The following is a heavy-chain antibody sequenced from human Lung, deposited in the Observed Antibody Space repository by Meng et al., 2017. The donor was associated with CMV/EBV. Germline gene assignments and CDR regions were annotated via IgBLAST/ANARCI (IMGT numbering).Heavy chain of an antibody. J-gene: IGHJ3*02. Sequence: GESLKISCAASGFTFSSYSMNCVRQAPGKGLEWVSSISSSSSYIYYADSVKGRFTISRDNAKNSLYLQMNSLRAEDTAVYYCARDGSFWSGYYAPVAFDIWGQGTMVTVSS. D-gene: IGHD3-3*01. CDR2: ISSSSSYI. CDR3: ARDGSFWSGYYAPVAFDI. V-gene: IGHV3-21*01. CDR1: GFTFSSYS.